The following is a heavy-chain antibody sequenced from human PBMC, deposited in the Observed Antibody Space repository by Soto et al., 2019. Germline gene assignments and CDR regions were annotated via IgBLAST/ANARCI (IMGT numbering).Heavy chain of an antibody. J-gene: IGHJ4*02. Sequence: GGSLRLSCAASGFTFDDYAMHWVRQPPGKGLEWVSGISWNSGSIGYADSVKGRFTISRDNAKNSLYLQMNSLRAEDTALYFCAKDSGYDYDYIDYWGQGTLVTVSS. V-gene: IGHV3-9*01. CDR3: AKDSGYDYDYIDY. CDR1: GFTFDDYA. D-gene: IGHD5-12*01. CDR2: ISWNSGSI.